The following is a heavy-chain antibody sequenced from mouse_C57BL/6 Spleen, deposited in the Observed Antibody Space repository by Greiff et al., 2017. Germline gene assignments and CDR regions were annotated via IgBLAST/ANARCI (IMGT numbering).Heavy chain of an antibody. CDR1: GYTFTDYN. CDR2: INPNNGGT. V-gene: IGHV1-22*01. Sequence: EVQLQQSGPELVKPGASVKMSCKASGYTFTDYNMHWVKQSHGKSLEWIGYINPNNGGTSYNQKFKGKATLTVNKSSSTAYMELRSLTSEDSAVYYWARVPYYGNLFAYWGQGTLVTVSA. J-gene: IGHJ3*01. D-gene: IGHD2-10*01. CDR3: ARVPYYGNLFAY.